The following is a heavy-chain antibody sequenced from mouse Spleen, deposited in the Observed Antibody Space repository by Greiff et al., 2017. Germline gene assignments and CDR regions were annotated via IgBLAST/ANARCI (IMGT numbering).Heavy chain of an antibody. CDR2: IWRGGST. CDR1: GFSLTSYG. J-gene: IGHJ4*01. V-gene: IGHV2-5*01. Sequence: QVQLKQSGPGLVQPSQSLSITCTVSGFSLTSYGVHWVRQSPGKGLEWLGVIWRGGSTDYNAAFMSRLSITKDNSKSQVFFKMNSLQADDTAIYYCAKNRHLTTATGYMDYWGQGTSVTVSS. CDR3: AKNRHLTTATGYMDY. D-gene: IGHD1-2*01.